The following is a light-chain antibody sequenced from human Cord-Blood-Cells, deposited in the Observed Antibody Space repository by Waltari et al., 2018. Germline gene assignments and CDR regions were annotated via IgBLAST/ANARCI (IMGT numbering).Light chain of an antibody. CDR1: PSVSSSY. Sequence: EIVLTQSPGTLSSSPGERATLSCRASPSVSSSYLAWYQQKPGQAPSLLIYGASSRATGLPDRFSGSGSGTDFTLTISRLEPEDFAVYYCQQYGSSPLTFGGGTKVEIK. CDR3: QQYGSSPLT. J-gene: IGKJ4*01. V-gene: IGKV3-20*01. CDR2: GAS.